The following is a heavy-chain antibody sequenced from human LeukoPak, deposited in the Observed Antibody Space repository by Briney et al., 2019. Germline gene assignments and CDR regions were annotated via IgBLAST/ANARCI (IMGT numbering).Heavy chain of an antibody. CDR2: INWNGGST. D-gene: IGHD6-19*01. V-gene: IGHV3-20*04. J-gene: IGHJ4*02. CDR1: GFTFDDYG. CDR3: ARVSDISVAAYFDY. Sequence: GGSLRLSCAASGFTFDDYGLSWGRQAPGKGLEWVSTINWNGGSTGYADSVKGRFTISRDNAKNFLYLQMNSLRAEDTALYYCARVSDISVAAYFDYWGQGTLVTVSS.